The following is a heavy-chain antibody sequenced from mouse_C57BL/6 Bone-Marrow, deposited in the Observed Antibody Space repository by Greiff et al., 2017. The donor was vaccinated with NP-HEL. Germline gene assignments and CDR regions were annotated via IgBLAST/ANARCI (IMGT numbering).Heavy chain of an antibody. CDR1: GFTFSSYA. V-gene: IGHV5-4*03. D-gene: IGHD1-1*01. CDR3: ARVDYGSSWSDWYFDV. Sequence: EVMLVESGGGLVKPGGSLKLSCAASGFTFSSYAMSWVRQTPEKRLEWVATISDGGSYTYYLDNVKGRFTISRDNAKNNLYLQMSHLKSEDTAMYYCARVDYGSSWSDWYFDVWGTGTTVTVSS. CDR2: ISDGGSYT. J-gene: IGHJ1*03.